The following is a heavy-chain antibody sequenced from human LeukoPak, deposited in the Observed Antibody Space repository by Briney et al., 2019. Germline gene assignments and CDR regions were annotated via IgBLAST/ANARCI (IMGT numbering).Heavy chain of an antibody. J-gene: IGHJ4*02. D-gene: IGHD6-6*01. CDR3: ARDGYSSSFYFDY. V-gene: IGHV3-21*01. Sequence: GGSLRLSCAASGFTFSSYSMNCVRQAPGKGREWVSSISSSSRYIYYADSVKGRFTISRDNATNTLYLQMNSLRAEDTAVYYCARDGYSSSFYFDYWGQGTLVTVSS. CDR2: ISSSSRYI. CDR1: GFTFSSYS.